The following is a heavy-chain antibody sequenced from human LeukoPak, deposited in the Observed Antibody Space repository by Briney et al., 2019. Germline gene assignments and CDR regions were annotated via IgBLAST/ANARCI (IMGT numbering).Heavy chain of an antibody. CDR1: GYTFTGYY. D-gene: IGHD1-26*01. CDR3: ARGLVGATLFDY. Sequence: ASVKVSCKASGYTFTGYYMHWVRQAPGQGLEWMGWINPNSGGTNYAQKFQGRVTMTRDTSISTAYMKLSRLRSDDTAVYYCARGLVGATLFDYWGQGTLVTVSS. V-gene: IGHV1-2*02. J-gene: IGHJ4*02. CDR2: INPNSGGT.